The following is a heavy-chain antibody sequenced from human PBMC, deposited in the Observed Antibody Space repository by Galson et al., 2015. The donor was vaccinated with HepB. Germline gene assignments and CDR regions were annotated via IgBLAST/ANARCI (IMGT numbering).Heavy chain of an antibody. J-gene: IGHJ4*02. Sequence: SVKVSCKAPGYTFTSYGISWVRQAPGQGLEWMGWISAYNGNTNYAQKLQGRVTMTTDTSTSTAYMELRSLRSDDTAVYYCARESSSQVIMGIDYWGQGTLVTVSS. CDR3: ARESSSQVIMGIDY. D-gene: IGHD3-3*01. CDR2: ISAYNGNT. V-gene: IGHV1-18*04. CDR1: GYTFTSYG.